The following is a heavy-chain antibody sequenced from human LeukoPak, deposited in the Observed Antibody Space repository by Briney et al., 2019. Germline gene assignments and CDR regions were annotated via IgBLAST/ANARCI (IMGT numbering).Heavy chain of an antibody. V-gene: IGHV3-74*01. D-gene: IGHD5-18*01. CDR3: ARVPTNSYGFGQ. CDR1: GFGFSVYW. CDR2: INEDGTSA. J-gene: IGHJ4*02. Sequence: RPGGSLRLSCAASGFGFSVYWMHWVRQAPGKGLVWVAHINEDGTSASHADSVEGRFTISRDNAKNTLYLQMNSLTVEDTAVYYCARVPTNSYGFGQWGQGSLVTVSS.